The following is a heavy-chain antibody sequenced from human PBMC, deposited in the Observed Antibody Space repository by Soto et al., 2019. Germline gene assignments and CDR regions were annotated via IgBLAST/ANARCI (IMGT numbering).Heavy chain of an antibody. CDR3: ARTLRGQLELLE. J-gene: IGHJ4*02. CDR1: GYIFTRFY. CDR2: INPSGGST. V-gene: IGHV1-46*01. Sequence: ASVKVSCKASGYIFTRFYMHWVRQAPGQGLEWMGIINPSGGSTSYAQKFQGRVTMTRDTSTSTVYMELSSLRSEDTAVYYCARTLRGQLELLEWGQGTLVTVSS. D-gene: IGHD1-7*01.